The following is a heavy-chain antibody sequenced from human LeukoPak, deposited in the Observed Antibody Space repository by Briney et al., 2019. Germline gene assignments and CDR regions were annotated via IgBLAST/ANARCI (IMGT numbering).Heavy chain of an antibody. D-gene: IGHD4-17*01. CDR1: GFTFSSSG. V-gene: IGHV3-23*01. J-gene: IGHJ4*02. Sequence: GGSLRLSCAASGFTFSSSGMSWVRQAPGKGLERVSSISDTGTTYYADSVKGRFTISRDKSKNTLSLQLSRLSAEDTAVYYCAKDRRYGDYAGYWGQGTLVTVSS. CDR2: ISDTGTT. CDR3: AKDRRYGDYAGY.